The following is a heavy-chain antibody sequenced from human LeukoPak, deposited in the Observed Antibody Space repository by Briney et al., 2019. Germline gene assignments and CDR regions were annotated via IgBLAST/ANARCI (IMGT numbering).Heavy chain of an antibody. D-gene: IGHD2-15*01. J-gene: IGHJ4*02. CDR2: ISAYNGNT. V-gene: IGHV1-18*01. CDR3: ARDQGYCSGGSCSEFDY. CDR1: GYTFTSYG. Sequence: ASVKVSCKASGYTFTSYGISWVRQAPGQGLEWMGWISAYNGNTNYAQKLQGRVTMTTDTSTSTACMELRSLRSDVTAVYYCARDQGYCSGGSCSEFDYWGQGTLVTVSS.